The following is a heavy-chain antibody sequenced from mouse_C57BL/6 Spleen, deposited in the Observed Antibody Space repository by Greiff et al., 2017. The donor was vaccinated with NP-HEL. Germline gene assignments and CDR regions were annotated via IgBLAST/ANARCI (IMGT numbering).Heavy chain of an antibody. CDR1: GFSFTSYG. D-gene: IGHD3-2*02. Sequence: VQLVESGPGLVAPSQSLSISCTVSGFSFTSYGVDWVRQPPGKGLEWLGVIWGGGSTNYNSALMSSLSISKDNSKSQVFLKMNRLQTDDTAMYYCAKGPSRQRRHYAMDYWGQGTSVTVSS. CDR3: AKGPSRQRRHYAMDY. V-gene: IGHV2-9*01. CDR2: IWGGGST. J-gene: IGHJ4*01.